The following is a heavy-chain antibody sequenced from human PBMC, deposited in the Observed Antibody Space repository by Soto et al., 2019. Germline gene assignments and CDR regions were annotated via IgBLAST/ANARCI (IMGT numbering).Heavy chain of an antibody. Sequence: SVKVSCKASEGTFSSYTISWVRQAPGQGLEWMGRIIPILGIANYAQKFQGRVTITADKSTSTAYMELSSLRSEDTAVYYCARDDYDYIWGSYRKTFDYWGQGTLVTVSS. J-gene: IGHJ4*02. V-gene: IGHV1-69*04. CDR3: ARDDYDYIWGSYRKTFDY. CDR1: EGTFSSYT. D-gene: IGHD3-16*02. CDR2: IIPILGIA.